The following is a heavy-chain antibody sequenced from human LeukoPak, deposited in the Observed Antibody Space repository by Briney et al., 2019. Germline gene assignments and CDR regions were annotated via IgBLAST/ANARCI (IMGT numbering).Heavy chain of an antibody. CDR1: GYSISSGYY. V-gene: IGHV4-38-2*02. CDR2: IYHTGTT. Sequence: SETLSLTCSVSGYSISSGYYWGWIRQAPGKGLEWVGTIYHTGTTYYNPFLKSRVTISVHTSTDQFSLRLNSVTAADTAVYYCASPAAMSYYYMDVWGKGTTVTVSS. CDR3: ASPAAMSYYYMDV. J-gene: IGHJ6*03. D-gene: IGHD2-2*01.